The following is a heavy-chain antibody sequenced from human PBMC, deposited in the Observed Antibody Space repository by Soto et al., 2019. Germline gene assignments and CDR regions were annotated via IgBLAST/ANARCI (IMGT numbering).Heavy chain of an antibody. J-gene: IGHJ4*02. V-gene: IGHV3-30*18. D-gene: IGHD2-21*02. CDR1: GFTFSSYG. CDR3: AKDAFLYCGGDCYSGDY. CDR2: ISYDGSNK. Sequence: QVQLVESGGGVVQPGRSLRLSCAASGFTFSSYGMHWVCQAPGKGLEWVAVISYDGSNKYYADSVKGRFTISRDNSKNTLYLQMNSLRAEDTAVYYCAKDAFLYCGGDCYSGDYWGQGTLVTVSS.